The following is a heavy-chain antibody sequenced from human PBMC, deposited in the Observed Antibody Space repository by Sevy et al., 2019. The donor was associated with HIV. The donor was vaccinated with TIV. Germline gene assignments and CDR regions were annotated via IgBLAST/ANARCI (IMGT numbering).Heavy chain of an antibody. Sequence: ASVKVSCKASGYTFTGYYMHWVRQAPGQGLEWMGRINPNSGGTNYAQKFQGRVTMTRDTSISTVYMELSRLRSDDTAVYYCARDEGYDPSPLNYWGQGTLVTVSS. CDR1: GYTFTGYY. CDR3: ARDEGYDPSPLNY. J-gene: IGHJ4*02. CDR2: INPNSGGT. D-gene: IGHD3-16*01. V-gene: IGHV1-2*06.